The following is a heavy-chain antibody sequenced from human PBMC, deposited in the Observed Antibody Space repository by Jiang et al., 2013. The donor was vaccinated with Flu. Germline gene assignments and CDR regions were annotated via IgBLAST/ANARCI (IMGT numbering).Heavy chain of an antibody. CDR1: GGSISSYY. CDR3: AREEGATITSHDAFDI. CDR2: IYTSGST. V-gene: IGHV4-4*07. Sequence: PGLVKPSETLSLTCTVSGGSISSYYWSWIRQPAGKGLEWIGRIYTSGSTNYNPSLKSRVTMSVDTSKNQFSLKLSSVTAADTAVYYCAREEGATITSHDAFDIWGQGTMVTVSS. D-gene: IGHD5-12*01. J-gene: IGHJ3*02.